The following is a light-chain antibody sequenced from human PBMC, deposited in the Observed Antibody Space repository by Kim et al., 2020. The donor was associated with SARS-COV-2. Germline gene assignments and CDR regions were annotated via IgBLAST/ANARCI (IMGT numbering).Light chain of an antibody. CDR1: QSVGSNY. V-gene: IGKV3-20*01. Sequence: PGERATPSCSASQSVGSNYLAWYTHKPGQAPGLLIYGASSRAAVIPDRFSGSGSRTDFTLTISRLEPEDVAVYYCQHYGSSPTFGGGTKVDSK. CDR3: QHYGSSPT. J-gene: IGKJ4*01. CDR2: GAS.